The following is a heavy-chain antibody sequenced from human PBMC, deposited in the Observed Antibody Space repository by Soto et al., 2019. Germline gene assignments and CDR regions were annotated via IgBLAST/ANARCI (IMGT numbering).Heavy chain of an antibody. CDR3: AREGLLGYCSGGSCPRGYYYYGMDV. CDR1: GYTFTSYG. J-gene: IGHJ6*02. CDR2: ISAYNGNT. D-gene: IGHD2-15*01. V-gene: IGHV1-18*01. Sequence: QVQLVQSGAEVKKPGASVKVSCKASGYTFTSYGISWVRQAPGQGLEWMGWISAYNGNTNYAQKHQGRVTMTTDISTSTAYMELRSLRSDDTAVYYCAREGLLGYCSGGSCPRGYYYYGMDVWGQGTTVTVSS.